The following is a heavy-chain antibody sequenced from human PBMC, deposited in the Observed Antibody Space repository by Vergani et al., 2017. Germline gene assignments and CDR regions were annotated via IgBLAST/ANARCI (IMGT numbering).Heavy chain of an antibody. D-gene: IGHD6-19*01. Sequence: QVQLQQWGAGLLKPSQTLSLTCTVSGGSISSGSYYWSWIRQPAGKGLEWIGRIYTSGSTNYNPSLKSRVTISVDTSKNQFSLKLSSVTAADTAVYYCARGASGWYRNWGQGTLVTVSS. CDR1: GGSISSGSYY. CDR3: ARGASGWYRN. CDR2: IYTSGST. V-gene: IGHV4-61*02. J-gene: IGHJ4*02.